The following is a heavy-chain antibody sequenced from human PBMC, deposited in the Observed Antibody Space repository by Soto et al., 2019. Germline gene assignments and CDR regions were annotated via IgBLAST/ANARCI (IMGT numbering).Heavy chain of an antibody. CDR3: ARGGSAWNLYYYHGMDV. Sequence: SETLSLPCTVPAGSISSYYWSWIRQPPGKGLEWIGYIYYSGSTNYNPSLKSRVTISVDTSKNQFSLKLSSVTAADTAAYYCARGGSAWNLYYYHGMDVWGQGTTVTSP. CDR2: IYYSGST. CDR1: AGSISSYY. V-gene: IGHV4-59*01. D-gene: IGHD1-1*01. J-gene: IGHJ6*02.